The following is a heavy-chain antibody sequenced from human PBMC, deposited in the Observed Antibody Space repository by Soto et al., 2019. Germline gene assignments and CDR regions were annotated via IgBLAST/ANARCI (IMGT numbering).Heavy chain of an antibody. J-gene: IGHJ4*02. V-gene: IGHV3-7*03. CDR3: ARGSNQDY. Sequence: EVQLVESWGDLVQTGGSLRLSCVASGFTFSPYWMSWVRQAPGRGLQWVATINNDGSEKYYADSVKGRFTISRDNARDSLYLHLTSQRAEDTAIYYCARGSNQDYWGQGTLVAVSS. CDR2: INNDGSEK. CDR1: GFTFSPYW. D-gene: IGHD2-8*01.